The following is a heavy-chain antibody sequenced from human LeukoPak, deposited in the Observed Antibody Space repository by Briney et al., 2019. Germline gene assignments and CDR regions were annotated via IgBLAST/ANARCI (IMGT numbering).Heavy chain of an antibody. CDR3: ARGPNTGAFDA. CDR2: INPKSGDT. V-gene: IGHV1-2*02. D-gene: IGHD7-27*01. CDR1: GYTFSDYY. J-gene: IGHJ4*02. Sequence: ASVKVSCKASGYTFSDYYMHWWRQAPGQRLEWLGWINPKSGDTNFAQNFQGRVTMTRDQSISTAYMELSSLTSDDRAVYYCARGPNTGAFDAWGQGTLVTVSS.